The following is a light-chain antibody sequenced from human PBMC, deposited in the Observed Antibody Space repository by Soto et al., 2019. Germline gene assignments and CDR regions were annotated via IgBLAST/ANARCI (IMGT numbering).Light chain of an antibody. Sequence: DIVMTQSPLSLPVTPGEPASISCRSSQSLLHNNGYNYLDWYLQKPGQSPQLLIYLGSNRASGVPGRFSGSGSGTDFTLKISRVEAEDVATYFCLQDYDFPYTFGQGTKVDIK. CDR2: LGS. J-gene: IGKJ2*01. CDR3: LQDYDFPYT. CDR1: QSLLHNNGYNY. V-gene: IGKV2-28*01.